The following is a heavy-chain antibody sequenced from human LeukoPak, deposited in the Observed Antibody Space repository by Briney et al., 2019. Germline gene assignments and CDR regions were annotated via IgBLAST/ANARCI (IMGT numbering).Heavy chain of an antibody. J-gene: IGHJ5*02. Sequence: KPSETLSLTCTVSGGSISSYYWSWIRQPPGKGLDWIGYIYYSGSTNYNPSLKSRVTISVDTSKNQFSLNLSSVTAADTAVYYCARDSVYSSGWPNWFDPWGQGTLVTVSS. CDR2: IYYSGST. CDR1: GGSISSYY. D-gene: IGHD6-19*01. V-gene: IGHV4-59*01. CDR3: ARDSVYSSGWPNWFDP.